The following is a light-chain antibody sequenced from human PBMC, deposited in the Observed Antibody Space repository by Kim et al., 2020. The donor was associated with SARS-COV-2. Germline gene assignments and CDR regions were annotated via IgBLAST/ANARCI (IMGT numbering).Light chain of an antibody. CDR1: RLGDKY. J-gene: IGLJ2*01. CDR2: QDT. CDR3: QAWDSNTAV. V-gene: IGLV3-1*01. Sequence: SVAQGQTASITCAGDRLGDKYACWYQQKPGPSPVLVIYQDTKRPSGIPERFSGSNSGNTATLTISGTQAMDEADYYCQAWDSNTAVFGGGTQLTVL.